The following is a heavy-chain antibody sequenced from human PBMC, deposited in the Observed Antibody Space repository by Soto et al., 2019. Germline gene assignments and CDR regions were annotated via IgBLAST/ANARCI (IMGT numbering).Heavy chain of an antibody. J-gene: IGHJ3*02. Sequence: ASVKVSCKASGYTFTSYDINWVRQATGQGLEWMGWMSPNSGNTGSAQKFQGRVTMTRNTSLSTAYMELSSLRSEDTAVYYCARDFWGSQPDDAFDIWGQGAMVTVSS. CDR1: GYTFTSYD. CDR2: MSPNSGNT. D-gene: IGHD3-16*01. V-gene: IGHV1-8*01. CDR3: ARDFWGSQPDDAFDI.